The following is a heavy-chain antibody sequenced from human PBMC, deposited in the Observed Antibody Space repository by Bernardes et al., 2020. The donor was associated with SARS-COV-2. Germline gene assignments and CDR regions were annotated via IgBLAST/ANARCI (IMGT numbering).Heavy chain of an antibody. CDR1: GGSISSDY. Sequence: SETLSLTCTVSGGSISSDYWSWIRQPAGKGLEWIGRIYSTGTTNYNPSLKSRVTMSVDTSKNQFSLKVTSVTAADTAVYYCARGPPGGYYYGSGTSVFDYWGQGTLVTVSS. V-gene: IGHV4-4*07. CDR2: IYSTGTT. D-gene: IGHD3-10*01. J-gene: IGHJ4*02. CDR3: ARGPPGGYYYGSGTSVFDY.